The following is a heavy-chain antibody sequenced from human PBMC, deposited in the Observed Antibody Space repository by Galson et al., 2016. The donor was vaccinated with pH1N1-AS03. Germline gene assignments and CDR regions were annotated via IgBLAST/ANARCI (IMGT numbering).Heavy chain of an antibody. CDR2: IDEGGSHP. Sequence: SLRLSCAASGLTFSKTGMNWVRQAPGKGPEWVSSIDEGGSHPYSADSLQGRFTISRDNTKNSLFLHMNSLGAEDTAVYYCVTDGTFGSTIEHWGQGTLVTVSS. J-gene: IGHJ4*02. D-gene: IGHD2-15*01. CDR3: VTDGTFGSTIEH. V-gene: IGHV3-21*01. CDR1: GLTFSKTG.